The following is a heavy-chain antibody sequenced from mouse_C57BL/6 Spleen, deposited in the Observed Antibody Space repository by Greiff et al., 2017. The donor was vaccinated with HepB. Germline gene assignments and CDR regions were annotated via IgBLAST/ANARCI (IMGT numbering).Heavy chain of an antibody. V-gene: IGHV6-3*01. CDR3: NSPIYYYGSGYFDV. CDR2: IRLKSDNYAT. D-gene: IGHD1-1*01. CDR1: GFTFSNYW. Sequence: EVQLQESGGGLVQPGGSMKLSCVASGFTFSNYWMNWVRQSPEKGLEWVAQIRLKSDNYATHYAESVKGRFTISRDDSKSSVYLQMNNLRAEDTGIYYCNSPIYYYGSGYFDVWGTGTTVTVSS. J-gene: IGHJ1*03.